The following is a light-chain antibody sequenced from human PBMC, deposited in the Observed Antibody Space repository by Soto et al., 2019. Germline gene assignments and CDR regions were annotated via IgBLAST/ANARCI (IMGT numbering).Light chain of an antibody. CDR1: QSVNTW. V-gene: IGKV1-5*03. J-gene: IGKJ2*02. CDR3: QQYNSWST. CDR2: KAT. Sequence: DIQMTQSPSTLSASVGDRVTITCRANQSVNTWLAWYQQKPGKAPNLLIYKATTLESGVPSRFSGSGSGTDFTLTISSLQPDDFATYYCQQYNSWSTFGQGTRLEI.